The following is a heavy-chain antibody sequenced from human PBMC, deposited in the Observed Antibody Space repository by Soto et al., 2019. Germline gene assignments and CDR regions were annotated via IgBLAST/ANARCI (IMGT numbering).Heavy chain of an antibody. CDR2: IYYSGST. J-gene: IGHJ4*02. Sequence: SXTRSLTCPVSGGSITSTEYYWAWIRPTPGKGLEWIASIYYSGSTYYNPSLKSRVTISVDTSKNQFSLKVSSVTAADTAVDDCTRLHKLELRHGLDYWGQGTLVTVS. CDR1: GGSITSTEYY. CDR3: TRLHKLELRHGLDY. D-gene: IGHD1-7*01. V-gene: IGHV4-39*01.